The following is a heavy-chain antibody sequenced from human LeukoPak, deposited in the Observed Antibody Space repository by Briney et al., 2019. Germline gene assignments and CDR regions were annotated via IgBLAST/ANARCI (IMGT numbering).Heavy chain of an antibody. J-gene: IGHJ3*01. V-gene: IGHV4-31*03. CDR2: IYFSGSA. CDR1: GASLSEGAFY. Sequence: PSETLSLTCTVSGASLSEGAFYWTWIRQHPGKGLAWLAYIYFSGSAYYDPSLKGRIHISIDTTKNQLSLRLTSVTVADTAVYYCARDSSNHYFDLWGQGTVVTVSS. CDR3: ARDSSNHYFDL.